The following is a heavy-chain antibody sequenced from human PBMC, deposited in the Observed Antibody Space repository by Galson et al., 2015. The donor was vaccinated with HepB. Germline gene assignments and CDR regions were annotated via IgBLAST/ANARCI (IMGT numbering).Heavy chain of an antibody. CDR2: IIPLFDTP. V-gene: IGHV1-69*06. CDR3: ARDRVVAGPGGGSLQE. J-gene: IGHJ4*02. Sequence: SVKVSCKAYRFTFTKFSINWVRQAPGQGLEWMGGIIPLFDTPNYAQKFQGRVTITADRSTSTAYMELSSLRSEDTAVYYCARDRVVAGPGGGSLQEWGQGTLVTVSS. CDR1: RFTFTKFS. D-gene: IGHD2-15*01.